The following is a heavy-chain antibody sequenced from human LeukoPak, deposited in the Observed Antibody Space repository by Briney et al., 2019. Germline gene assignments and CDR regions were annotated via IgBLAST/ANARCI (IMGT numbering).Heavy chain of an antibody. CDR2: ISGSGGST. D-gene: IGHD1-26*01. CDR3: ANFVGATPDAFDI. CDR1: GFTFSSYA. V-gene: IGHV3-23*01. Sequence: GGSLKLSCAASGFTFSSYAMSWVRQAPGKGLEWVSAISGSGGSTYYADSVKGRFTISRDNSKNTLYLQMNSLRAEDTAVYYCANFVGATPDAFDIWGQGTMVTVSS. J-gene: IGHJ3*02.